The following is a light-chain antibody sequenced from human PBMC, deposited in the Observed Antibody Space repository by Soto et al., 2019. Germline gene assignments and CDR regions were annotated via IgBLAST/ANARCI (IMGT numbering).Light chain of an antibody. J-gene: IGLJ2*01. CDR2: DNN. CDR1: SSNIGNNY. V-gene: IGLV1-51*01. CDR3: GTWDSSLSAGQVV. Sequence: QSVLTQPPSVSAAPGQKVTISCSGSSSNIGNNYVSWYQQLPGTAPKLLIYDNNTRPSGIPDRFSGSKSGTSATLGITGLQTGDEADYYCGTWDSSLSAGQVVFGGGTKLTVL.